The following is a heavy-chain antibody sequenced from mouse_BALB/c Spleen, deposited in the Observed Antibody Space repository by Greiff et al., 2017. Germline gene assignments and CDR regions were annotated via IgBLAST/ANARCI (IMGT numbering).Heavy chain of an antibody. Sequence: EVKLQESGPSLVKPSQTLSLTCSVTGDSITSGYWNWIRKFPGNKLEYMGYISYSGSTYYNPSLKSRISITRDTSKNQYYLQLNSVTTEDTATYYCARWGYGSSYGAMDYWGQGTSVTVSS. CDR1: GDSITSGY. D-gene: IGHD1-1*01. CDR3: ARWGYGSSYGAMDY. CDR2: ISYSGST. V-gene: IGHV3-8*02. J-gene: IGHJ4*01.